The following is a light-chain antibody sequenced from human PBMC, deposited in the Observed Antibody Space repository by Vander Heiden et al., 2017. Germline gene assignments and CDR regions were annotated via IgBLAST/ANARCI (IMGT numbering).Light chain of an antibody. V-gene: IGLV1-44*01. CDR1: SSNIGSNT. Sequence: QSVLTQPPSASGTPGQRVTISCSGSSSNIGSNTVNWYQTLPGTAPKLLIYSNNQRPSGVPDRFSGSKSGTSASLAISGLQSEDEADYYCAAWDDSLNGYVFGTGTKVTVL. CDR3: AAWDDSLNGYV. J-gene: IGLJ1*01. CDR2: SNN.